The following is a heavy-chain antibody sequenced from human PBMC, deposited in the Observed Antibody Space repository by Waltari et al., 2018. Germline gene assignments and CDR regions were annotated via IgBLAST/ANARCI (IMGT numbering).Heavy chain of an antibody. V-gene: IGHV1-69*04. D-gene: IGHD3-22*01. CDR2: MVLILAIA. Sequence: QVQLVQSGAGVKTPGSSVTVSCKASGGTFSSSAISWVRQAPGQGLEWMGGMVLILAIANYAQKAQSRVRSAAVDSTRTAYMELSRLRTEDTAVYYCARETYYYDGSGEGFDIWGQGTMVTVSS. CDR3: ARETYYYDGSGEGFDI. CDR1: GGTFSSSA. J-gene: IGHJ3*02.